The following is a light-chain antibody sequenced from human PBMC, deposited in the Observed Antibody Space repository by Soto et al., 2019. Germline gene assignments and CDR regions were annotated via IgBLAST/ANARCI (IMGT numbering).Light chain of an antibody. CDR3: QQYNNWPYT. Sequence: EIVMTQSPATLAVSPGERAALSCRALQSGSSYFAWYPQKPGQAPRLLIYGASSRATGTPARFSGSGSGTEFTLTISSLQYEDFAVYYCQQYNNWPYTFGLGTKLEMK. J-gene: IGKJ2*01. CDR2: GAS. CDR1: QSGSSY. V-gene: IGKV3-15*01.